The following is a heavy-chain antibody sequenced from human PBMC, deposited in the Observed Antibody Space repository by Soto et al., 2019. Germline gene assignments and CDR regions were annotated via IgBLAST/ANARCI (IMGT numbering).Heavy chain of an antibody. Sequence: QVQLQQWGAGLVKPSETLSLSCAVYGQSFSGHSWAWIRQPPGKGLEWMGEINESGSTYYNPSLQSRVTISTDTSKNQFSLKLSSVSAADTAAYFCARGSGIVALPGELEDVNYDYWGQGTLVNVSS. J-gene: IGHJ4*02. CDR1: GQSFSGHS. V-gene: IGHV4-34*01. CDR2: INESGST. D-gene: IGHD1-1*01. CDR3: ARGSGIVALPGELEDVNYDY.